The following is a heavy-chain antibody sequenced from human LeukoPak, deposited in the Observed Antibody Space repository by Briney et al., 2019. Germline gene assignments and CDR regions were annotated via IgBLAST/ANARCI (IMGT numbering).Heavy chain of an antibody. V-gene: IGHV4-38-2*02. D-gene: IGHD6-6*01. Sequence: PSETLSLTCAVSGYSISSGYYWGWIRQPPGKGLEWIGEINHSGSTNYNPSLKSRVTISVAPSRNAFSLKLNSVTAADTAVYYCARDSNLEYSSSRGLGRWGQGTLVTVSS. CDR3: ARDSNLEYSSSRGLGR. CDR1: GYSISSGYY. CDR2: INHSGST. J-gene: IGHJ4*02.